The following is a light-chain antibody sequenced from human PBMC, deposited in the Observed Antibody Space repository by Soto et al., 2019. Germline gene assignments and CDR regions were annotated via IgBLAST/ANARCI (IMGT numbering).Light chain of an antibody. CDR2: AAS. CDR3: QQWGSYPRT. CDR1: EGINRF. V-gene: IGKV1-9*01. J-gene: IGKJ2*01. Sequence: EIQLTQSPSFLSASVGDRVTLTCRASEGINRFLAWFQQKPGKAPSLLISAASTLQIGVPARFSGSGSETEFTLTITGLQPEDSATYYCQQWGSYPRTFGQGTKVDIK.